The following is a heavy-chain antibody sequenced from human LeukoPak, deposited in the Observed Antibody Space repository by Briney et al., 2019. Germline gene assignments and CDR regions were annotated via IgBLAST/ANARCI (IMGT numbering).Heavy chain of an antibody. CDR1: GFTFSSYG. J-gene: IGHJ5*01. V-gene: IGHV3-30*03. CDR3: ARARRSGGITMVRGVKDRGWFDS. Sequence: GGSLRLSCAASGFTFSSYGMHWVRQAPGKGLEWVAVISYDGSNKYYTDSVKGRFTISRDTSKNTLYLQMNSLRAEDTAAYYCARARRSGGITMVRGVKDRGWFDSWGQGTLVTVSS. D-gene: IGHD3-10*01. CDR2: ISYDGSNK.